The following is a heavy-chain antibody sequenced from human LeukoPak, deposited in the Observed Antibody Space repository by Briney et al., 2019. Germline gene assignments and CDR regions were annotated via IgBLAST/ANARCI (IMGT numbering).Heavy chain of an antibody. CDR1: GGTFSSYA. CDR3: ARHRVASSSWFINWFDP. D-gene: IGHD6-13*01. V-gene: IGHV1-69*13. J-gene: IGHJ5*02. CDR2: IIPIFGTA. Sequence: ASVKVSCKASGGTFSSYAISWVRQAPGQGLEWMGGIIPIFGTANYAQKFQGRVTITADESTSTAYMELSSLRSEDTAVYYCARHRVASSSWFINWFDPWGQGTLVTVSS.